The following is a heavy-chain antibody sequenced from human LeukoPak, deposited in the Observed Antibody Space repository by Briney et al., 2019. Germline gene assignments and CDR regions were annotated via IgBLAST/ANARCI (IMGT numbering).Heavy chain of an antibody. V-gene: IGHV3-20*01. CDR1: GFTFDDYG. J-gene: IGHJ3*01. CDR3: AKDRGGSSQLGDAFDV. CDR2: INWNGGST. Sequence: RPGGSLRLSCAASGFTFDDYGMSWVRQAPGKGLEWVSGINWNGGSTGYADSVKGRFTISRDNAKNSLYLQMNSLRAEDTALYHCAKDRGGSSQLGDAFDVWGQGTMVSVSS. D-gene: IGHD2-15*01.